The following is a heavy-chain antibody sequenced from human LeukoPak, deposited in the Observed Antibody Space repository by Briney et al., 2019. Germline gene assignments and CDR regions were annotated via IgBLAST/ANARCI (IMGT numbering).Heavy chain of an antibody. V-gene: IGHV4-4*02. Sequence: SETLSLTCAVSGGSISSSNWWSWVRQPPGKGLVWIGEIYHSGSTNYNPSLKSRVTMSVDKSKNQFSLKLSSVTAADTAVYYCARFTMINDYWGQGTLATVSS. CDR3: ARFTMINDY. J-gene: IGHJ4*02. D-gene: IGHD3-22*01. CDR1: GGSISSSNW. CDR2: IYHSGST.